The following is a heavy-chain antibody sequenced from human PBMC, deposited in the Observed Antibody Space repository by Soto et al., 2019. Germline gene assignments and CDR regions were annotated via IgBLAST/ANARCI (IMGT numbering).Heavy chain of an antibody. V-gene: IGHV5-10-1*01. CDR1: GYSFTSYW. Sequence: PGESLKISCKCSGYSFTSYWISWVRQMPGKGLEWMGRIDPSDSYTNYSPSFQGHVTISADKSISTAYLQWSSLKASDTAMYYCARRVVYSYGPDPYYYYGMDVWGQGTTVTVSS. J-gene: IGHJ6*02. CDR3: ARRVVYSYGPDPYYYYGMDV. CDR2: IDPSDSYT. D-gene: IGHD5-18*01.